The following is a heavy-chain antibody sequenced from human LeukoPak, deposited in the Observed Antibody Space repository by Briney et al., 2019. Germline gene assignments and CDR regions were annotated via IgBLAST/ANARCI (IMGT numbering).Heavy chain of an antibody. CDR3: AKNAPHCSSTSCYFQSSGY. D-gene: IGHD2-2*01. CDR2: ISSSGSTI. V-gene: IGHV3-11*04. Sequence: GGSLRLSCAASGFTFSDYYMSWIRQAPGKGLEWVSYISSSGSTIYYADSVKGRFTISRDNAKNSLYLQMNSLRAEDTAVYYCAKNAPHCSSTSCYFQSSGYWGQGTLVTVSS. J-gene: IGHJ4*02. CDR1: GFTFSDYY.